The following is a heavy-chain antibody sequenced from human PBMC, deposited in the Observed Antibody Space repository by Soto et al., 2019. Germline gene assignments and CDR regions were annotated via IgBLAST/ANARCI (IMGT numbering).Heavy chain of an antibody. Sequence: GGSLRLSCAASGFTFSSYNMNWVRQAPGKGLEWVGRTRNKANSYTTEYAASVKGRFTISRDDSKNSLYLQMNSLKTEDTAVYYCARGPNPYYYDSSGYYYAPNFDYWGQGTLVTVSS. V-gene: IGHV3-72*01. CDR1: GFTFSSYN. D-gene: IGHD3-22*01. J-gene: IGHJ4*02. CDR3: ARGPNPYYYDSSGYYYAPNFDY. CDR2: TRNKANSYTT.